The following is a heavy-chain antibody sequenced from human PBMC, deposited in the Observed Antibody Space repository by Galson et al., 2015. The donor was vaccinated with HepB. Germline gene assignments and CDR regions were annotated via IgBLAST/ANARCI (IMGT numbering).Heavy chain of an antibody. CDR2: TYYRSKWYN. Sequence: CAISGDSVSSSSAAWNWIRQSPSRGLEWLGRTYYRSKWYNDYAVSVKSRITINPDTSKNQFSLQLNSVTPEDTAVYYCARGRVTMVRGATPPHYYYGMDVWGQGTTVTVSS. J-gene: IGHJ6*02. CDR3: ARGRVTMVRGATPPHYYYGMDV. V-gene: IGHV6-1*01. D-gene: IGHD3-10*01. CDR1: GDSVSSSSAA.